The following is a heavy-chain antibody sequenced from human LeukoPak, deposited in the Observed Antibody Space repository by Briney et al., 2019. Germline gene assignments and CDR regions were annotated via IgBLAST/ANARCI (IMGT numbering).Heavy chain of an antibody. CDR2: IHNSGTT. D-gene: IGHD3-10*01. CDR1: GGPFSGYF. J-gene: IGHJ4*02. CDR3: ARRYYYNLGSFPFDF. Sequence: SETLSLTCAVSGGPFSGYFWSWIRQSSGKGLEWIGEIHNSGTTNYNPSLNSRVTISEDTSKNQSYLNLSSVTAADTAVYYCARRYYYNLGSFPFDFWGQGTLVTVSS. V-gene: IGHV4-34*01.